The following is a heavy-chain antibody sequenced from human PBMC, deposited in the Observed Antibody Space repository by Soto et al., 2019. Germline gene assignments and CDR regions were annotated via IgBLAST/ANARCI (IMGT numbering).Heavy chain of an antibody. CDR3: AREGTDRGYFDY. CDR1: GFTFSSYS. J-gene: IGHJ4*02. V-gene: IGHV3-21*01. CDR2: ISSSSSYI. Sequence: GGSLRLSCAASGFTFSSYSMNWVRQAPGKGLEWVSSISSSSSYIYYADSVKGRFTISRDNAKNSLYLQMNSLRAEDTAVYYCAREGTDRGYFDYWGQGTLVTVSS. D-gene: IGHD3-22*01.